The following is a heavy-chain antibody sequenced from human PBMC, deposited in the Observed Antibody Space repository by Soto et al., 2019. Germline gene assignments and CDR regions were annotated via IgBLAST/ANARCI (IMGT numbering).Heavy chain of an antibody. Sequence: GGSLRLSCAASGFTFSSYGMHWVRQAPGKGLEWVAVISYDGSNKYYADSVKGRFTISRDNSKNTLYLQMNSLRAEDTAVYYCAKDRTPGSGRNSPYYYYYGMDVWGQGTTVTVSS. V-gene: IGHV3-30*18. CDR3: AKDRTPGSGRNSPYYYYYGMDV. CDR1: GFTFSSYG. J-gene: IGHJ6*02. CDR2: ISYDGSNK. D-gene: IGHD3-10*01.